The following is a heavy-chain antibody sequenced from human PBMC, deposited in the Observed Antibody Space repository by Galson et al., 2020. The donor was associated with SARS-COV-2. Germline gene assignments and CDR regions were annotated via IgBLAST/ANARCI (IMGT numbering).Heavy chain of an antibody. V-gene: IGHV3-30*04. J-gene: IGHJ4*02. CDR1: GFAFSTYA. CDR2: ISSDGTNK. Sequence: GEPLKISCAASGFAFSTYAMHWVRKAPGQGLEWVAVISSDGTNKYYADSVQGRFTISRDNSKNTLFLQMNSLRREDTAVYYCATHPPLYYGANTPGDYWGQGTLVTVSS. D-gene: IGHD4-17*01. CDR3: ATHPPLYYGANTPGDY.